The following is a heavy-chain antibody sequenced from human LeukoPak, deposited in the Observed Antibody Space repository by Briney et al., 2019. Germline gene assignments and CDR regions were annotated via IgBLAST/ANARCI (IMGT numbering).Heavy chain of an antibody. CDR1: GFSLSTSVMC. J-gene: IGHJ4*02. Sequence: SGPTLVNPTQTLTLTCTFSGFSLSTSVMCVSWIRHPPAKALECLARIHWDDDKYYSTSLKTRLTISKDTSKNQVILTMTNMDPVDTATYYCARIYYDSRVIGDYWGQGTLVTVSS. V-gene: IGHV2-70*11. CDR3: ARIYYDSRVIGDY. CDR2: IHWDDDK. D-gene: IGHD3-22*01.